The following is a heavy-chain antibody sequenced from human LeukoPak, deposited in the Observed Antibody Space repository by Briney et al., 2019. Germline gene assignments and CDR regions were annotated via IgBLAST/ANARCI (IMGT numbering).Heavy chain of an antibody. J-gene: IGHJ3*02. CDR3: ARVVMTTVTMGAFMNAFDI. V-gene: IGHV1-18*01. CDR1: GYSFISYD. D-gene: IGHD4-17*01. Sequence: ASVKVSCKASGYSFISYDISWVRQAPGQGLEWMGWISADNGNTNYAQKLQGRVSMTTDTFTSTAYMELRSLRSDDTAVYYCARVVMTTVTMGAFMNAFDIWGQGTMVTVSS. CDR2: ISADNGNT.